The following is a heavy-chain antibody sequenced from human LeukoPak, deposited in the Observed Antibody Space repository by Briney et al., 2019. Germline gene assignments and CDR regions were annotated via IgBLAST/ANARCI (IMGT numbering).Heavy chain of an antibody. V-gene: IGHV1-8*03. CDR2: MNPNSGNT. CDR3: ARVVSQFTIFGVVMSSYYYMDV. D-gene: IGHD3-3*01. Sequence: ASVKVSCKASGYTFTSYDINWVRQATGQGLEWMGWMNPNSGNTGYAQKFQGRVTITRNTSISTAYIELSSLRSEATAVYYCARVVSQFTIFGVVMSSYYYMDVWGKGTTVTVSS. J-gene: IGHJ6*03. CDR1: GYTFTSYD.